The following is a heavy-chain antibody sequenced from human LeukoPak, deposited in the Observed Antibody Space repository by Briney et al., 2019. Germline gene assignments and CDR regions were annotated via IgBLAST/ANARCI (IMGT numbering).Heavy chain of an antibody. D-gene: IGHD3-22*01. CDR1: GFTFSSYA. V-gene: IGHV3-23*01. Sequence: PGGSLRLSCAASGFTFSSYAMSWVRQAPGKGLEWVSGISGSGGSTYYADSVKGRFTISRDNSKNTLYLQMNSLRAADTAVYYCANDGAYYDINTYAFDIWGQGTMVTVSS. CDR2: ISGSGGST. J-gene: IGHJ3*02. CDR3: ANDGAYYDINTYAFDI.